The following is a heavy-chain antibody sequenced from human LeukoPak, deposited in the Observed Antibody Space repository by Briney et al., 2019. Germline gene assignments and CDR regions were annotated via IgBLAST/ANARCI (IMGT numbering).Heavy chain of an antibody. CDR3: ARTALVPAAILYFQH. V-gene: IGHV3-30*02. D-gene: IGHD2-2*01. Sequence: GGSLRLSCAASGFTFSSYGMHWVRQAPGKGLEWVAFIRYDGGNKYYADSVKGRFTISRDNSKNTLYLQMNSLRAEDTAVYYCARTALVPAAILYFQHWGQGTLVTVSS. J-gene: IGHJ1*01. CDR2: IRYDGGNK. CDR1: GFTFSSYG.